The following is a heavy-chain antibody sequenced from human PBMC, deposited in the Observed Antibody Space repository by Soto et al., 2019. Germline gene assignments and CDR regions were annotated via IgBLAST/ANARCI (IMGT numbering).Heavy chain of an antibody. CDR1: GFTFSSYW. J-gene: IGHJ4*02. V-gene: IGHV3-74*01. D-gene: IGHD1-26*01. CDR2: INNDGTTT. CDR3: VTAYSGTYRIEY. Sequence: GGSLRLSCAASGFTFSSYWMHWVRQAPGKGLVWVSRINNDGTTTTYADSVKGRFTISRDDAKNTLYLEMNSLRVEDTAVYYCVTAYSGTYRIEYWGQGTPVTV.